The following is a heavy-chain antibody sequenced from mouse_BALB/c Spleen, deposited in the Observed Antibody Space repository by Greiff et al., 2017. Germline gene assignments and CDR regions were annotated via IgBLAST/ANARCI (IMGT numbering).Heavy chain of an antibody. CDR3: AREDGNRFAY. Sequence: EVQLHQSGPELVKPGASVKISCKASGYSFTGYYMHWVKQSHVKSLEWIGRINPYNGATSYNQNFKDKASLTVDKSSSTAYMELHSLTSEDSAVYYCAREDGNRFAYWGQGTLVTVSA. CDR2: INPYNGAT. J-gene: IGHJ3*01. D-gene: IGHD2-1*01. V-gene: IGHV1-26*01. CDR1: GYSFTGYY.